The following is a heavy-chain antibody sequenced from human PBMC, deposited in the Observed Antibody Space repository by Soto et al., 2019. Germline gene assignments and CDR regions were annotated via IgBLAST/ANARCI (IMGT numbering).Heavy chain of an antibody. CDR3: AKSSVPAAMPKVDAFDI. D-gene: IGHD2-2*01. CDR2: ISAYNGNT. V-gene: IGHV1-18*01. Sequence: QVQLVQSGAEVKKPGASVKVSCKASGYTFTSYGISWVRQAPGQGLEWMGWISAYNGNTNYAQKLQGRVTMTTDTSTSTAYMELRSLRSDDTAVYYCAKSSVPAAMPKVDAFDIWGQGTMVTVSS. CDR1: GYTFTSYG. J-gene: IGHJ3*02.